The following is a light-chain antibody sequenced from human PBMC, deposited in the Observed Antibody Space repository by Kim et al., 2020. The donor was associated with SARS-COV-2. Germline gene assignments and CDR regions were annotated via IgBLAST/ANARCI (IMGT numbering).Light chain of an antibody. Sequence: EIVLTQSPGTLSSSPGERATLSCRASQSVSSNYLAWYQQKPGQAPRLLIYGASSRATGIPDRFSGSGSGTDFTLTISRLEPEDFAVYYCQQYGSSLYTFGQGTKLEI. CDR3: QQYGSSLYT. CDR2: GAS. J-gene: IGKJ2*01. V-gene: IGKV3-20*01. CDR1: QSVSSNY.